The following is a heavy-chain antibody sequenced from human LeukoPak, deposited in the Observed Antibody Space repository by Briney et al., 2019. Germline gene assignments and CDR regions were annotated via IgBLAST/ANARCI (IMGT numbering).Heavy chain of an antibody. J-gene: IGHJ3*02. D-gene: IGHD2-2*01. CDR2: IFVGSGNT. CDR1: GFTFTSSA. Sequence: SVKVSCTASGFTFTSSAVQWVRQARGQRLEWIGRIFVGSGNTNYAQKFQERVTITRDMSTSTAYMELSSLRSEDTAVYYCAAGCSSTSCYGLDAFDIWGQGTMVTVSS. V-gene: IGHV1-58*01. CDR3: AAGCSSTSCYGLDAFDI.